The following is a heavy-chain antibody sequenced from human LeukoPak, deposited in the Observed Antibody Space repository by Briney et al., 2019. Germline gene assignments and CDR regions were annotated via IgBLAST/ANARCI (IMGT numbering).Heavy chain of an antibody. J-gene: IGHJ4*02. CDR2: IYYSGST. Sequence: SETLSLTCTVSGGSISSYYWSWIRQPPGKGLEWIGYIYYSGSTNYNPSLKSRATISVDTSKNQFSLKLSSVTAADTAVYYCARRGVVIATPFYWGQGTLVTVSS. CDR3: ARRGVVIATPFY. D-gene: IGHD2-21*01. CDR1: GGSISSYY. V-gene: IGHV4-59*01.